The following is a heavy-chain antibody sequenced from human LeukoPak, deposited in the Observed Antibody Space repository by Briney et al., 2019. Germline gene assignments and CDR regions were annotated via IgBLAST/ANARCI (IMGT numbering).Heavy chain of an antibody. CDR3: ARDRVPAVNDAFDI. CDR1: GFTFSRYW. J-gene: IGHJ3*02. D-gene: IGHD2-2*01. Sequence: GGSLRLSCAASGFTFSRYWMSWVRQAPGKGLEWVAVISYDGSNKYYADSVKGRFTISRDNSKNTLYLQMSSLRAEDTAVYYCARDRVPAVNDAFDIWGPGTMVTVSS. CDR2: ISYDGSNK. V-gene: IGHV3-30*03.